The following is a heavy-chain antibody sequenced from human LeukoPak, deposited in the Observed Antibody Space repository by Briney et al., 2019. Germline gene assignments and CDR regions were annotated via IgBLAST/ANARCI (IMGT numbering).Heavy chain of an antibody. D-gene: IGHD3-22*01. CDR3: ARDYLLLPYYYYMDV. CDR2: IRHDGSNT. V-gene: IGHV3-30*02. J-gene: IGHJ6*03. Sequence: PGGSLRLSCAVSGFTLSNYGMHWVRQAPGKGLEWVAFIRHDGSNTNYADSVKGRFTISRDSFKNTLYLQMNSLRPEDTAVYYCARDYLLLPYYYYMDVWGKGTTVTVSS. CDR1: GFTLSNYG.